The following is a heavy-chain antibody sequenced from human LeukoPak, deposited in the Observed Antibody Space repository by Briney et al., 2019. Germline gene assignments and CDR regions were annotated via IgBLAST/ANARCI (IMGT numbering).Heavy chain of an antibody. V-gene: IGHV3-15*01. Sequence: GGSLRLSCAASGFSRYGMHWVRQAPGKGLEWVGRIKSKTDGGTTDYAAPVKGRFTISRDDSKNTLYLQMNSLKTEDTAVYYCTTDRLIVGATFDYWGQGTLVTVSS. J-gene: IGHJ4*02. CDR3: TTDRLIVGATFDY. CDR2: IKSKTDGGTT. D-gene: IGHD1-26*01. CDR1: GFSRYG.